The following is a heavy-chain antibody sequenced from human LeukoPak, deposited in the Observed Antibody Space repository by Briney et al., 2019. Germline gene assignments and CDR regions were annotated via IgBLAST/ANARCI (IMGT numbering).Heavy chain of an antibody. J-gene: IGHJ4*02. V-gene: IGHV4-59*01. Sequence: TPSETLSLTCTASGFSITSYYWSWIRQPPGKGLEWIGYIFYNGSPNYNPSLKSRVTISIDTSENQFSLKLTSVTAAGTAVYYCARDPPPWAAGAVPFDYWGQGTLVTVSS. CDR2: IFYNGSP. CDR3: ARDPPPWAAGAVPFDY. D-gene: IGHD6-13*01. CDR1: GFSITSYY.